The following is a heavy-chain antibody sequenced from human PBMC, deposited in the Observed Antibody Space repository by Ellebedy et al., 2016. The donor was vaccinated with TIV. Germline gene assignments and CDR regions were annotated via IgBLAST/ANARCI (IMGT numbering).Heavy chain of an antibody. V-gene: IGHV4-59*01. Sequence: MPGGSLRLSCNVSGGSITSYFWTWIRQTPGQGLEWIGYVYYTGTTDYNPSLSSRVTISIDTSKSQFSLRLNSVTAADTAVYYRARDLTTATANAMYVWGQGTTVIVSS. D-gene: IGHD4-17*01. J-gene: IGHJ6*02. CDR1: GGSITSYF. CDR2: VYYTGTT. CDR3: ARDLTTATANAMYV.